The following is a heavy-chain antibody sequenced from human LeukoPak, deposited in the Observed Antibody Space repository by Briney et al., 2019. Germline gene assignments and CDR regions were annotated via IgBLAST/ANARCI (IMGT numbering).Heavy chain of an antibody. CDR2: ISSSSSTI. CDR3: ARRSEDFDY. CDR1: GFTFDDYA. V-gene: IGHV3-48*04. Sequence: PGGSLRLSCAASGFTFDDYAMHWVRQAPGKGLEWVSYISSSSSTIYYADSVKGRFTISRDNAKNSLYLQMNSLRAEDTAVYYCARRSEDFDYWGQGTLVTVSS. J-gene: IGHJ4*02.